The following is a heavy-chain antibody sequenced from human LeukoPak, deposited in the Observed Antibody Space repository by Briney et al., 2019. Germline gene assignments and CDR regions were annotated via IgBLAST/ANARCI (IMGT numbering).Heavy chain of an antibody. V-gene: IGHV4-39*07. CDR2: IYYSGST. D-gene: IGHD5-18*01. J-gene: IGHJ4*02. CDR3: ARRSPGQFGYSYGKYYFDY. Sequence: SETLSLTCTVSGGSISSSSYYWGWIRQPPGKGLEWIGSIYYSGSTYYNPSLKSRVTISVDTSKNQFSLKLSSVTAADTAVYYCARRSPGQFGYSYGKYYFDYWGQGTLVTVSS. CDR1: GGSISSSSYY.